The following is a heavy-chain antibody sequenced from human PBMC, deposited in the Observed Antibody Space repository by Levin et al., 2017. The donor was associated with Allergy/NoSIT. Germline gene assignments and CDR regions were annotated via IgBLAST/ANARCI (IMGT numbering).Heavy chain of an antibody. CDR1: RYIFSDYF. V-gene: IGHV1-2*02. D-gene: IGHD3-22*01. J-gene: IGHJ4*02. CDR3: ARDLYDDDSVFGY. CDR2: INSHSGDT. Sequence: PGESLKISCKASRYIFSDYFIHWVRQAPGQGLEWMGWINSHSGDTKYAQEFQGRVTMTRDTSISTAYMELTRLTSDDTAVYYCARDLYDDDSVFGYWGQGTLVIVFS.